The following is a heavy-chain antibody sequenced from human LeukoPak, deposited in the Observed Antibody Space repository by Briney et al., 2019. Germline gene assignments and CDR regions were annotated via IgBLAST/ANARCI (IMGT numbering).Heavy chain of an antibody. CDR3: AKDWNDVPLSVY. Sequence: ASETLSLTCAVYGGSFSGYYWSWIRQPPGKWLEWIGKINHSGSTNYNPSLKSRVTISVDTSKNQFSLKLSSVTAADTAVYYCAKDWNDVPLSVYWGQGTLVTVSS. V-gene: IGHV4-34*01. CDR1: GGSFSGYY. J-gene: IGHJ4*02. D-gene: IGHD1-1*01. CDR2: INHSGST.